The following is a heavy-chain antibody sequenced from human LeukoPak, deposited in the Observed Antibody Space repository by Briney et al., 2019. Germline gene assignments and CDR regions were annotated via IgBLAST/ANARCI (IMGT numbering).Heavy chain of an antibody. V-gene: IGHV1-69*13. J-gene: IGHJ5*02. CDR2: IIPIFGTA. Sequence: SVKVSCKASGGTFSSYAISWVRQAPGQGLEWMGGIIPIFGTANYAQKFQGRVTITADESTSTAYMELSSLRSEDTAVYYCARDSGFLEWSPPPWFDPWGQGTLVTVSS. CDR3: ARDSGFLEWSPPPWFDP. CDR1: GGTFSSYA. D-gene: IGHD3-3*01.